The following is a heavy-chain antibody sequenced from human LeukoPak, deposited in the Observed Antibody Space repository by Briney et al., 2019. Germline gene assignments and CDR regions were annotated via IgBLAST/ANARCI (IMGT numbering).Heavy chain of an antibody. CDR1: GFTFSDYY. J-gene: IGHJ4*02. CDR2: IFPSGGEI. D-gene: IGHD2-8*02. V-gene: IGHV3-11*01. CDR3: ATYRQVLLPFES. Sequence: GGSLGLSCAASGFTFSDYYMSWIRQPPGKGLEWVSSIFPSGGEIHYADSVRGRFTISRDNSKSTLSLQMNSLRAENTAIYYCATYRQVLLPFESWGQGTLVTVSS.